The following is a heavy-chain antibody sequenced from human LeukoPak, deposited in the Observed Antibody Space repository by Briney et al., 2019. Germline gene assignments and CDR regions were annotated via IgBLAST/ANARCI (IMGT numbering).Heavy chain of an antibody. CDR1: GFTFSRYT. Sequence: GGSLRLSCAASGFTFSRYTVNWVRQAPGKGLEWVSYISSSSSTIYYADSVKGRFTISRDNAKNSLYLQMNSLRAEDTAVYFCASLRFYGDYADYWGQGTLVTVSS. CDR3: ASLRFYGDYADY. V-gene: IGHV3-48*01. CDR2: ISSSSSTI. D-gene: IGHD4-17*01. J-gene: IGHJ4*02.